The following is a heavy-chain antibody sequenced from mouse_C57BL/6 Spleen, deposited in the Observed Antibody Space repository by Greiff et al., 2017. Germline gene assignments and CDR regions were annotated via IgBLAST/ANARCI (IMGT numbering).Heavy chain of an antibody. CDR2: ISSGGSYT. D-gene: IGHD1-1*01. V-gene: IGHV5-6*02. CDR1: GFTFSSYG. CDR3: ARRRRSYFDY. Sequence: EVKLVESGGDLVKPGGSLKLSCAASGFTFSSYGMSWVRQTPDKRLEWVATISSGGSYTYYPDSVKGRFTISRDNAKNTLYLQMSSLKSEDTAMFYCARRRRSYFDYWGQGTTLTVSS. J-gene: IGHJ2*01.